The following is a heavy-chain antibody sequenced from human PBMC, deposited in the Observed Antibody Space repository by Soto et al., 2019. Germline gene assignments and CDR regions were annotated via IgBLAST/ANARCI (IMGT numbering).Heavy chain of an antibody. D-gene: IGHD6-13*01. CDR1: GFTFSNSI. CDR3: ATSTWYAFGI. CDR2: ISGSSDFF. Sequence: GGSLRLSCAASGFTFSNSIINWVRQAPGQGLEWVSSISGSSDFFYYAHSVKGRFTISRDTATNSLYLQMNSLRAEDTAVYYCATSTWYAFGIWGQGTMVTVSS. J-gene: IGHJ3*02. V-gene: IGHV3-21*01.